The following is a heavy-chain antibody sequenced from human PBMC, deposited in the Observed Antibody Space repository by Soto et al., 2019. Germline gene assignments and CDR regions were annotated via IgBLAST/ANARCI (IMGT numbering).Heavy chain of an antibody. CDR2: INYSGST. Sequence: SETLSLTCAVYGESFSNHYWTWIRHSPGKGLEWVGEINYSGSTRYNWSLGSRVTISVDTSKNQFSLMVTSVTAEDTAVYYCARGVVYRDVGLAYGMDVWGQGTTVTVSS. D-gene: IGHD3-22*01. J-gene: IGHJ6*02. CDR3: ARGVVYRDVGLAYGMDV. V-gene: IGHV4-34*01. CDR1: GESFSNHY.